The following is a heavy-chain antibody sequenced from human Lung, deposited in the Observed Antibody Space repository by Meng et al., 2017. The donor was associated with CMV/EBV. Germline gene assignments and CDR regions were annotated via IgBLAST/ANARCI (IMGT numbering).Heavy chain of an antibody. CDR3: TTQTVTYCSSTSCSDY. CDR1: FTFSNAW. D-gene: IGHD2-2*01. J-gene: IGHJ4*02. Sequence: FTFSNAWMSWVRQAPGKGLEWVGRIKSKTDGGTTDYAAPVKGRFTISRDDSKNTLYLQMNSLKTEDTAVYYCTTQTVTYCSSTSCSDYWGQGTLVTV. V-gene: IGHV3-15*01. CDR2: IKSKTDGGTT.